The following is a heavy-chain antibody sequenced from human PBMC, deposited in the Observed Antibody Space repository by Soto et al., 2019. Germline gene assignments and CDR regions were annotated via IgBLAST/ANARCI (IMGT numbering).Heavy chain of an antibody. V-gene: IGHV3-48*03. CDR3: ATFGISAISPPFTEYFQH. J-gene: IGHJ1*01. Sequence: EVQLVESGGGLVQPGGSLRLSCKGSGFTFGSYEMNWVRQAPGKGREWVSFISGSGSPIYYADSVKGRFTISRDNAKNSLYLQMNSLRVEDTADYYCATFGISAISPPFTEYFQHWGQGTQVTVSS. CDR1: GFTFGSYE. D-gene: IGHD6-13*01. CDR2: ISGSGSPI.